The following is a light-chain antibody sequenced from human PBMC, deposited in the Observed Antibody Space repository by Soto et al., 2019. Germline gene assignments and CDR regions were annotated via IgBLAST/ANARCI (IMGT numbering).Light chain of an antibody. CDR2: GAS. V-gene: IGKV3-20*01. J-gene: IGKJ1*01. Sequence: EIVLTQSPGTLSLSPVERATLSCRASQSVGSSYLAWYQQKPGQAPRLLIYGASSRATGIPDRFSGRGAGAVFTLSISILEPEDFAVYYCQQYGISPRTFGQGTKVEIK. CDR3: QQYGISPRT. CDR1: QSVGSSY.